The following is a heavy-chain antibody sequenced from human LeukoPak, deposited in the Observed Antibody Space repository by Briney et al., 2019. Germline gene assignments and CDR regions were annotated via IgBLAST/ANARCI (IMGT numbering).Heavy chain of an antibody. D-gene: IGHD4-23*01. CDR2: ISRSGTET. CDR1: GFDFSHYG. J-gene: IGHJ4*02. V-gene: IGHV3-23*01. Sequence: GGSLRLSCAASGFDFSHYGMSWVRQSPGKGLEWVSVISRSGTETYHADSVRGRFTISRDNAKNTLYLQMNSLRAEDTAVYYCAKKSPDSSGNPAYDWGQGTLVTVSS. CDR3: AKKSPDSSGNPAYD.